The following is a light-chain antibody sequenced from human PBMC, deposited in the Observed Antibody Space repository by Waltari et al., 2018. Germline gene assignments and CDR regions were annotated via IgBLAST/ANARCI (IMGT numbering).Light chain of an antibody. V-gene: IGLV1-40*01. CDR1: SSNTGAGYD. Sequence: QSVLTQPPSVSGAPGQRVTISCTGSSSNTGAGYDVNWYQQLPGTAPKLLSYCNSNRPSGVPDRFSGSKSGTSASLAITGLQAEDEADYYCQSYDSSLSGSHVVFGGGTKLTVL. J-gene: IGLJ2*01. CDR3: QSYDSSLSGSHVV. CDR2: CNS.